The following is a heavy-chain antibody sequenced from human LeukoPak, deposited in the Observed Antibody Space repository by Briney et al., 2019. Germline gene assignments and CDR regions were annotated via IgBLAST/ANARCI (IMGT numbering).Heavy chain of an antibody. D-gene: IGHD2-2*01. Sequence: ASVKVSCKASGYTFTNYHISWVRQAPGQGPEWLGWISAYNGNTNYAQKLQGRVTMTTDTSTSTAYMELRSLRSDDTAVYYCARCRDIVVVPAANNWFDPRGQGTLVTVSS. CDR2: ISAYNGNT. V-gene: IGHV1-18*01. CDR1: GYTFTNYH. J-gene: IGHJ5*02. CDR3: ARCRDIVVVPAANNWFDP.